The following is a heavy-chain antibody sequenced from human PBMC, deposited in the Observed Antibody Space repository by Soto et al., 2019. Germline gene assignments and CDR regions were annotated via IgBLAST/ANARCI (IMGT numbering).Heavy chain of an antibody. D-gene: IGHD5-12*01. CDR3: ARGVVSTGYFDY. CDR2: SRDKVHSNTT. CDR1: GFTFSDHY. J-gene: IGHJ4*02. V-gene: IGHV3-72*01. Sequence: EVQLAESGGGLVQPGGSLRLSCAASGFTFSDHYMDWVRQAPGKGLEWVGRSRDKVHSNTTEYAASVKGRFTISRGDSENSLYLQMKSLKTEDTAVYYCARGVVSTGYFDYWGQGTLVTVSS.